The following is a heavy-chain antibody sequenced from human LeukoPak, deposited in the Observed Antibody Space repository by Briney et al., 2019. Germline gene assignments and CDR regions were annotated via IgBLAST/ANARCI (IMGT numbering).Heavy chain of an antibody. CDR1: GYSISSGYY. Sequence: SETLSLTCTVSGYSISSGYYWGWIRQPPGRGLEWIGSIYHSGSTYYNPSLKSRVTISVDTSKNQFSLKLSSVTAADTAVYYCARDRGVWSKGTTVTVSS. V-gene: IGHV4-38-2*02. CDR3: ARDRGV. J-gene: IGHJ6*04. CDR2: IYHSGST.